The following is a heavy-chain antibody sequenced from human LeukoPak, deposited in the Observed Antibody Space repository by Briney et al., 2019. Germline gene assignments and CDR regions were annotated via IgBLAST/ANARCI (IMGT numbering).Heavy chain of an antibody. V-gene: IGHV4-59*12. J-gene: IGHJ4*02. Sequence: SETLSLTCTVSGASISGYYWSWIRQPPGKGLEWIGYIDDNGSANYNPSLKSRVTMSVDTSKNQFSLKLSSVTAADTAVYYCAREAFTISSSWVDYWGQGTLVTVSS. D-gene: IGHD6-13*01. CDR2: IDDNGSA. CDR3: AREAFTISSSWVDY. CDR1: GASISGYY.